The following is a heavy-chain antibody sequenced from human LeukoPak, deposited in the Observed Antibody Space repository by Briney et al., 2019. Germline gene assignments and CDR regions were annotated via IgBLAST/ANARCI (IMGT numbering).Heavy chain of an antibody. CDR1: GFTLSGYW. V-gene: IGHV3-7*01. D-gene: IGHD5-18*01. CDR3: AREIKARWIHLWSATFDY. J-gene: IGHJ4*02. Sequence: GGALRLSCAASGFTLSGYWMSWVRQAPGRGLEWVANIKQDGSEKYYVDSAKGRFTISRDNAKNSLYLQMTSLRAEDTAVYYCAREIKARWIHLWSATFDYWGQGTRVTVSS. CDR2: IKQDGSEK.